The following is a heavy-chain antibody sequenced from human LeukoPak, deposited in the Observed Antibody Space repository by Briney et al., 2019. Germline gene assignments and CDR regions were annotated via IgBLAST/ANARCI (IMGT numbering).Heavy chain of an antibody. V-gene: IGHV5-51*01. D-gene: IGHD4-23*01. Sequence: GESLKISCKGSGYSFTSYWIGWVRQMPGKGLEWMGIINPGDSDTRYSPSFQGQVTISADKSISTAYLQWSSLKASDTAMYYCARQEGMTTVVMDFDYWGQGTLVTVSS. CDR3: ARQEGMTTVVMDFDY. J-gene: IGHJ4*02. CDR1: GYSFTSYW. CDR2: INPGDSDT.